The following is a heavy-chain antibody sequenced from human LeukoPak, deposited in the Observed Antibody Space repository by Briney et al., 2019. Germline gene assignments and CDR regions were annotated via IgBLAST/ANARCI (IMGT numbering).Heavy chain of an antibody. J-gene: IGHJ4*02. CDR2: ISSSSNTI. CDR3: ARVGIQLCVDY. V-gene: IGHV3-48*01. CDR1: GFTFNNYV. D-gene: IGHD5-18*01. Sequence: HGGSLRLSCAASGFTFNNYVMNWVRQAPGKGLEWVSYISSSSNTIYYADSVKGRFTISRDNAKNSLYLQMNSLRAEDTAVYYCARVGIQLCVDYWGQGTLVTVSS.